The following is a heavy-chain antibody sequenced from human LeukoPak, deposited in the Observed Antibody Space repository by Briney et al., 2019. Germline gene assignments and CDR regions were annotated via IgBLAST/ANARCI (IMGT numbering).Heavy chain of an antibody. J-gene: IGHJ4*02. CDR3: AGAYSAYAPFDY. CDR2: LNADGNSI. V-gene: IGHV3-74*01. D-gene: IGHD5-12*01. CDR1: GFTFSNYW. Sequence: GGSLRLSCAASGFTFSNYWMHWVRQAPGKGLVWVSRLNADGNSITYADSVRGRFTISRDNAKNTVHLQMNSLRVEDTAIYFCAGAYSAYAPFDYWGQGILVTVS.